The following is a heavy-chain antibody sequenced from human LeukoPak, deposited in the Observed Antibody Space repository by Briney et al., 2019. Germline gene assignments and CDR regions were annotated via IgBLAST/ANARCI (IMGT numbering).Heavy chain of an antibody. D-gene: IGHD5-12*01. Sequence: ASVKVSCKVSGYTLTELSMHWVRQAPGKGLEWMGGFDPEDGATIYAQKFQGRVTMTEGTSTDTAYMEVSCLRSEDTAVYYCATVGLYSGYYFDYWGQGTLVTVSS. J-gene: IGHJ4*02. CDR2: FDPEDGAT. CDR3: ATVGLYSGYYFDY. CDR1: GYTLTELS. V-gene: IGHV1-24*01.